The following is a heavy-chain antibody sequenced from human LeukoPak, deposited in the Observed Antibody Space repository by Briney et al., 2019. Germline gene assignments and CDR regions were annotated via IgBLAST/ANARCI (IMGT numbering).Heavy chain of an antibody. Sequence: GGSLRLSCAASGFTVSNNYMSWVRQAPGKGLEWVALIYSGGSTYYPDFVKGRFTISRDNSKNTLYLQMSSLRAEDTAVYYCAGFSHKGVWGQGTTVTVSS. CDR3: AGFSHKGV. CDR1: GFTVSNNY. V-gene: IGHV3-66*01. CDR2: IYSGGST. J-gene: IGHJ6*02.